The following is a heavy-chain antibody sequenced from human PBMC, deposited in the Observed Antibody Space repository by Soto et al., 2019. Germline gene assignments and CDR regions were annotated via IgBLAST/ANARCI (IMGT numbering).Heavy chain of an antibody. CDR3: ARGGEFCSTGSCNSSLGDASDV. Sequence: QVQLVQSGAEVKKPGASMKVSCKASGYTFSDYYMHWVRQAPGQGLECMGWISPNNGATNYAQKFQDRVTMTRDASITTAYMELSRLRSDDTAVYYCARGGEFCSTGSCNSSLGDASDVWGQGTTVTVSS. J-gene: IGHJ3*01. D-gene: IGHD2-15*01. V-gene: IGHV1-2*02. CDR2: ISPNNGAT. CDR1: GYTFSDYY.